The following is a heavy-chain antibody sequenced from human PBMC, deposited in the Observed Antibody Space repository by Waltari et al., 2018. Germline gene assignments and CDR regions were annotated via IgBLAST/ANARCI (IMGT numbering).Heavy chain of an antibody. CDR3: AIHGMATIFGSPIPFDP. D-gene: IGHD3-3*01. V-gene: IGHV4-34*02. CDR2: IRHTGST. J-gene: IGHJ5*02. Sequence: QVQLQQWGAGLLRPSETLSLTCAVSGASFSGSFWGWIRQAPGGGLAWIGEIRHTGSTNSNPALKSPATMSVDTSTCQCSRHLKSLTAADWGVFYCAIHGMATIFGSPIPFDPRGQGTLVTVSS. CDR1: GASFSGSF.